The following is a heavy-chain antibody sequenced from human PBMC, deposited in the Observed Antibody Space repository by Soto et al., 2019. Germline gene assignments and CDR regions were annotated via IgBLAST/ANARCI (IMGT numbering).Heavy chain of an antibody. CDR3: GRLVVGGDKRGYYYYGMDV. Sequence: SGESLKISCKGSGYSFTSYWIGWVRQMPGKGLEWMGIIYPGDSDTRYSPSFQGQVTISADKSISTAYLQWSSLKASDTAMYYFGRLVVGGDKRGYYYYGMDVWGQGTTVTVSS. CDR1: GYSFTSYW. CDR2: IYPGDSDT. V-gene: IGHV5-51*01. J-gene: IGHJ6*02. D-gene: IGHD2-15*01.